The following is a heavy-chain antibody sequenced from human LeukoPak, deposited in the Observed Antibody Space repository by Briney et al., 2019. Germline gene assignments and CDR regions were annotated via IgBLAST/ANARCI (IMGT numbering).Heavy chain of an antibody. Sequence: ASVKVSCKASGGTFSSYAISWVRRATGQGLEWMGWMNPDTGNTGFAQKFHGRVTLTRDTSITTAYMELSSLRSEDTAVYYCGRSYSPDYWGQGTLVTVSS. CDR3: GRSYSPDY. CDR2: MNPDTGNT. V-gene: IGHV1-8*02. J-gene: IGHJ4*02. CDR1: GGTFSSYA. D-gene: IGHD2-21*01.